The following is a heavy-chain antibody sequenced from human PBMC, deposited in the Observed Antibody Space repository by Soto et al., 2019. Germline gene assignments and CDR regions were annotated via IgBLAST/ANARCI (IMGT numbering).Heavy chain of an antibody. CDR3: AVPPVSWGDYSFDY. D-gene: IGHD4-17*01. Sequence: QVQLVESGGGVVQPGRSLRLSCAASGFTFSSYAMHWVRQAPGKGLEWVAVISYDGSNKYYADSVKGRFTISRDNSKNTLYLQMNSLRAEDTAVYYCAVPPVSWGDYSFDYWGQGTLVTVSS. CDR2: ISYDGSNK. CDR1: GFTFSSYA. V-gene: IGHV3-30-3*01. J-gene: IGHJ4*02.